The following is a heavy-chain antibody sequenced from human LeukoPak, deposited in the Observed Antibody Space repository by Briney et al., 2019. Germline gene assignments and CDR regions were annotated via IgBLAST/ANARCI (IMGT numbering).Heavy chain of an antibody. V-gene: IGHV6-1*01. J-gene: IGHJ6*02. D-gene: IGHD2-2*01. Sequence: SQTLSLTCAISGDSVSSNSAAWNWIRQSPSRGLEWLGRTYYRSKWYNDYAVSVKSRITINPDTSKNQFSLQLNSVTPEDTAVYYCARGYCSSTSCYGYYYGMDVWGQGTTVTVSS. CDR3: ARGYCSSTSCYGYYYGMDV. CDR1: GDSVSSNSAA. CDR2: TYYRSKWYN.